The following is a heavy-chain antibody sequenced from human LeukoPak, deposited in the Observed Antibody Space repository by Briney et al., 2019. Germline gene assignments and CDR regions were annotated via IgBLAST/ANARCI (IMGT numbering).Heavy chain of an antibody. Sequence: GASVKVSCKASGYTFTGYYMHWVRQAPGQGLEWMGLINPNTGGTNYAQKFQGRVTMTRDTSISTAYMELSRLRSDDTALYYCARRSSWYEAAFDYWGQGTLVTVSS. CDR3: ARRSSWYEAAFDY. CDR1: GYTFTGYY. D-gene: IGHD6-13*01. CDR2: INPNTGGT. J-gene: IGHJ4*02. V-gene: IGHV1-2*02.